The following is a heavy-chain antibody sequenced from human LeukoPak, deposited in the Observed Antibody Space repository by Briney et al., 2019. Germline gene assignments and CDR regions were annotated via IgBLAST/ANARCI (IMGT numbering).Heavy chain of an antibody. CDR3: AKSMVLELPFYFNY. J-gene: IGHJ4*02. D-gene: IGHD1-7*01. CDR1: GFTFSSYA. CDR2: ISGSGGST. Sequence: QAGGSLRLSCAASGFTFSSYAMSWVRQAPGKGLKWVSAISGSGGSTYYADSVKGRFTISRDNSKNTLYLQMNSLRAEDTAVYYCAKSMVLELPFYFNYWGQGTLVTVSS. V-gene: IGHV3-23*01.